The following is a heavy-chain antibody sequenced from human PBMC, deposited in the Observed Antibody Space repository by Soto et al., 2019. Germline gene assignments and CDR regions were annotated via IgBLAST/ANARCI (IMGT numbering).Heavy chain of an antibody. CDR2: INHSGST. V-gene: IGHV4-34*01. CDR3: ARGGIRFLEWLSRPHYYYGMDV. CDR1: GGSFSGYY. Sequence: SEALSLTCAVYGGSFSGYYWSWIRQPPGKGLEWIGEINHSGSTNYNPSLKSRVTISVDTSKNQFSLKLSSVTAADTAVYYCARGGIRFLEWLSRPHYYYGMDVWGQGTTVTVSS. J-gene: IGHJ6*02. D-gene: IGHD3-3*01.